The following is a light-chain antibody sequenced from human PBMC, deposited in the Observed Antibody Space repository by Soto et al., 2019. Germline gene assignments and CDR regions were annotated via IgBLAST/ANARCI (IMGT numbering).Light chain of an antibody. V-gene: IGLV1-51*01. CDR1: SSNIGGNS. J-gene: IGLJ2*01. CDR3: SSYAGSVNLHVI. Sequence: QSVLTQPPSVSAAPGQKVTISCSGSSSNIGGNSVSWYQQLPGTAPKLLIYDDNKRPSGIPDRFSGSKSGNTASLTVSGLQAEDEADYFCSSYAGSVNLHVIFGGGTKVTVL. CDR2: DDN.